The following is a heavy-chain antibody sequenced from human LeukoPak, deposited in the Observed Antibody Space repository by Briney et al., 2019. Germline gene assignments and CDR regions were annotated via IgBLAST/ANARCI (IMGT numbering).Heavy chain of an antibody. CDR3: ARVSIAAAGHLGD. V-gene: IGHV3-53*01. Sequence: GGSLRLSCAASGFSVSSNYMTWVRQAPGKGLEWVSFIDSGGSTYYADSVKGRFAISRDNSKNTLSLQMNSLRAEDTAIYYCARVSIAAAGHLGDWGQGTLVTVPS. D-gene: IGHD6-13*01. CDR1: GFSVSSNY. J-gene: IGHJ4*02. CDR2: IDSGGST.